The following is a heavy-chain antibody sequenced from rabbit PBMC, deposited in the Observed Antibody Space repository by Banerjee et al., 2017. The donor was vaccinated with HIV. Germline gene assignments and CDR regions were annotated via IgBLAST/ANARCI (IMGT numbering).Heavy chain of an antibody. J-gene: IGHJ4*01. CDR1: GFDFSSNA. Sequence: QSLEESGGDLVKPGASLTLTCTASGFDFSSNAMCWVRQAPGKRPEWIACIYNGDGSTYYASWAKGRFTISKTSSTTVTLRMTSLTAADTATHFCARGGSAAAFNLWGPGTLVTVS. V-gene: IGHV1S40*01. CDR2: IYNGDGST. D-gene: IGHD4-2*01. CDR3: ARGGSAAAFNL.